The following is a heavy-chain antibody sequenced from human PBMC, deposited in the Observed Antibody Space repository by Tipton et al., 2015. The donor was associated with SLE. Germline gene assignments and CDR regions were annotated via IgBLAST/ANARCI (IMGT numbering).Heavy chain of an antibody. V-gene: IGHV4-59*01. J-gene: IGHJ5*02. D-gene: IGHD1-1*01. CDR3: ARDSLSGDNWFDP. CDR2: IYNSGST. CDR1: GASIISYY. Sequence: GASIISYYWSWIRQPPGKGLEWIGTIYNSGSTNYNPSLKSRVTMSLDTSKNQFSLKLSSVTAADTAVYYCARDSLSGDNWFDPWGQGTLVTVSS.